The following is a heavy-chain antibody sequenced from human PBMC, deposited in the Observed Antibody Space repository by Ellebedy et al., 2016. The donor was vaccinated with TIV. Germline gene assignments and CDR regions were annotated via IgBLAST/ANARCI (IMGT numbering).Heavy chain of an antibody. CDR1: GYSFTSYW. D-gene: IGHD5-24*01. V-gene: IGHV5-51*01. CDR3: ARGMATIWDDYYYGMDV. J-gene: IGHJ6*02. CDR2: IYPGDSDT. Sequence: GESLKISXKGSGYSFTSYWIGWVRQMPGKGLEWMGIIYPGDSDTRYSPSFQGQVTISADKSISTAYLQWSSLKASDTAMYYCARGMATIWDDYYYGMDVWGQGTTATVSS.